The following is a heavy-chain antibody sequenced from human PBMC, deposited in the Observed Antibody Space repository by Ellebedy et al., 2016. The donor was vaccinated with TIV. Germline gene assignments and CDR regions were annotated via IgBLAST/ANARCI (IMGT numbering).Heavy chain of an antibody. CDR3: ARVYCSGATCPAAFDI. J-gene: IGHJ3*02. D-gene: IGHD2-15*01. CDR1: GFAFDTDW. CDR2: INQDGSDK. V-gene: IGHV3-7*01. Sequence: GESLKISCAAFGFAFDTDWMTWVRQVPGKGLEWVANINQDGSDKSYVDSVEGRFTISRDNAKNTLFLQMNSLRAEDTALYYCARVYCSGATCPAAFDIWGQGTMVTVSS.